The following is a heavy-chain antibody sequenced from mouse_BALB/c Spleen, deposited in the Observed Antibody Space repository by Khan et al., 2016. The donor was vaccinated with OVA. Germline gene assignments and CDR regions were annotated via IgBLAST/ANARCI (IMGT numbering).Heavy chain of an antibody. CDR2: VDPFNGGT. J-gene: IGHJ3*01. Sequence: VQLKESGPELMKPGASVKISCKASGYSFTSYYIHWVKQSPGKSLEWIGYVDPFNGGTSYNQKFKGKATLTVDKSSSTAYMHLSSLTSEDSAVYYCTRHGYVAWVAYWGQGTLVTVSA. CDR3: TRHGYVAWVAY. D-gene: IGHD2-2*01. CDR1: GYSFTSYY. V-gene: IGHV1S135*01.